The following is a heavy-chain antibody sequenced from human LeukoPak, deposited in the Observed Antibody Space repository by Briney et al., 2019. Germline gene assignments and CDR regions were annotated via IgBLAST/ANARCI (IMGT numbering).Heavy chain of an antibody. Sequence: ASVKVSCKASGYTFTSYAINWVRQAPGQGLEWMGWISAYNGNTNYAQKFQGRVTVTTDTSTSIAYMELRSLRSDDTAVYYCARGGSSWPFDYWGQGTLVAVSS. D-gene: IGHD6-13*01. CDR2: ISAYNGNT. V-gene: IGHV1-18*01. CDR3: ARGGSSWPFDY. CDR1: GYTFTSYA. J-gene: IGHJ4*02.